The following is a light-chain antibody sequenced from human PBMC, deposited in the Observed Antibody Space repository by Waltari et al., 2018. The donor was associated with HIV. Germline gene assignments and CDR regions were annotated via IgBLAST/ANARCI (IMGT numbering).Light chain of an antibody. J-gene: IGLJ1*01. Sequence: QSALTQPRSVSGSPGQSVTISCTGTSSDVGGYNSVSWYQQHPGKAPKLMIYDVSKRPSVVPDRFSGSKSGNTASLTISGLQAEDEADYYCCSYAGSYSYVFGTGTKVTVL. V-gene: IGLV2-11*01. CDR1: SSDVGGYNS. CDR3: CSYAGSYSYV. CDR2: DVS.